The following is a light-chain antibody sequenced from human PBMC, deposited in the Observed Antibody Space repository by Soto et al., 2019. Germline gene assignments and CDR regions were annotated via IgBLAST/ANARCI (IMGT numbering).Light chain of an antibody. V-gene: IGLV2-8*01. J-gene: IGLJ3*02. Sequence: QSALTQPPSASGSPGQSVTISCTGTSSDVGGYNYVSWYQHHPGKAPKLMIYEVSKRPSGVPNRFSGSKSGNTASLTVSGLQTEDEAYYYYSSYAGSNNLVFGGGTKLTVL. CDR3: SSYAGSNNLV. CDR1: SSDVGGYNY. CDR2: EVS.